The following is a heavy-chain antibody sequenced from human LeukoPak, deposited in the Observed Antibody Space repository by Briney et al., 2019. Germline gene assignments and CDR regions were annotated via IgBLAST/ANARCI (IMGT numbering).Heavy chain of an antibody. CDR2: ISGSGGST. Sequence: GGSLRLSCAASGFTVGSYGMSWVRQAPGKGLEWVSAISGSGGSTYYADSVKGRFTISRDKSKNTLYLQMNSLRAEDTAVYYCAKDRFHYDILTGPYYFDYWGQGTLVTVSS. CDR3: AKDRFHYDILTGPYYFDY. CDR1: GFTVGSYG. J-gene: IGHJ4*02. V-gene: IGHV3-23*01. D-gene: IGHD3-9*01.